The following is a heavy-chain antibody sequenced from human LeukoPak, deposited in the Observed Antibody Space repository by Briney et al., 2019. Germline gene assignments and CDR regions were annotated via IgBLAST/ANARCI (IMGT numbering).Heavy chain of an antibody. J-gene: IGHJ3*02. D-gene: IGHD5-24*01. Sequence: SETLSLTCALYGGSFSDYFWTWIRQPPGKGLEWIGEINHSGSTNYNPSLKSRVTISVDTSKNQFSLKLSSVTAADTAVYYCARGRDGYNQDAFDIWGQGTMVTVSS. V-gene: IGHV4-34*01. CDR3: ARGRDGYNQDAFDI. CDR1: GGSFSDYF. CDR2: INHSGST.